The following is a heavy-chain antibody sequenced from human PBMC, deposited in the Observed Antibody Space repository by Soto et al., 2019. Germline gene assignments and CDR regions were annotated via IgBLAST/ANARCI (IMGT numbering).Heavy chain of an antibody. J-gene: IGHJ6*03. CDR3: AGLRGYYYYIDV. D-gene: IGHD3-10*01. Sequence: WTWIRQPLGKGLEWIGEINDSGSANHNPSLKSRVIISVDTSKNQFSLRLNSVTAADTAVYYCAGLRGYYYYIDVWGKGTTVTVSS. V-gene: IGHV4-34*01. CDR2: INDSGSA.